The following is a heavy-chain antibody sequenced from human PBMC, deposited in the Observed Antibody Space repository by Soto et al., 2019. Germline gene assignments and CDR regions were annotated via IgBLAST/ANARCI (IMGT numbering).Heavy chain of an antibody. CDR1: GYTFTSYG. CDR3: ARSSAYYGSGSSMYYYYYGMDV. D-gene: IGHD3-10*01. V-gene: IGHV1-18*01. Sequence: ASVKVSCKASGYTFTSYGISWVRQAPGQGLEWMGWISAYNGNTNYAQKLQGRVTMTTDTSTSTAYMELRSLRSDDTAVYYCARSSAYYGSGSSMYYYYYGMDVWGQGTTVTVSS. CDR2: ISAYNGNT. J-gene: IGHJ6*02.